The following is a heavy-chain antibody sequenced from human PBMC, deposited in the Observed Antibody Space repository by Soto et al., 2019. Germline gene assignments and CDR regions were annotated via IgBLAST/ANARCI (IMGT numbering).Heavy chain of an antibody. CDR3: ARTGSSGYYYDARADAFDI. V-gene: IGHV1-46*01. D-gene: IGHD3-22*01. Sequence: GASVKVSCKASGYTFTSYYMHWVRQAPGQGLEWMGIINPSGGSTSYAQKFQGRVTMTRDTSTSTVYMELSSLRSEDTAVYYCARTGSSGYYYDARADAFDIWGQGTMVTVS. CDR2: INPSGGST. J-gene: IGHJ3*02. CDR1: GYTFTSYY.